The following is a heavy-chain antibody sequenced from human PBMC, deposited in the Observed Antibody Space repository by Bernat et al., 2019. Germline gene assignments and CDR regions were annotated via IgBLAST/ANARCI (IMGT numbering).Heavy chain of an antibody. J-gene: IGHJ4*02. CDR1: GFTFSNYW. CDR3: ATDQGGGSAY. Sequence: EVQLVESGGGLAQPGGSLRLSCTASGFTFSNYWMRWVRQAPGKGLEWVANMKPDGSEKYFLDSVKGRFSISRDNAKSLLSLQMNNLRVDDTAVYYCATDQGGGSAYWGQGTLVTVSS. D-gene: IGHD3-16*01. V-gene: IGHV3-7*01. CDR2: MKPDGSEK.